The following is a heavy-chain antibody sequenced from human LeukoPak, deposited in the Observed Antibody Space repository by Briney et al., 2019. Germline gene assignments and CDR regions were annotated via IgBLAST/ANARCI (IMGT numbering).Heavy chain of an antibody. CDR2: ISSSSSYI. Sequence: GGSLRLSCAASGFTFSRYSMNWVSQAPGKGLEWVSSISSSSSYIYYADSVKGRFTISRDNAKNSLYLQMNSLRAEDTAVYYCARALSCSGGSCYCDYWGQGTLVTVSS. CDR1: GFTFSRYS. J-gene: IGHJ4*02. V-gene: IGHV3-21*01. CDR3: ARALSCSGGSCYCDY. D-gene: IGHD2-15*01.